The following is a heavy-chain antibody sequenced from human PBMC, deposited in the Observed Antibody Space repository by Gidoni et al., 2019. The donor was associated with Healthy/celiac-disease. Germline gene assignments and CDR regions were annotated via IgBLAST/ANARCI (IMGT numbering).Heavy chain of an antibody. D-gene: IGHD2-21*02. Sequence: QVQLVQSGAEVKKPAASVKVSCKASGYTFTSYYMHWVGQAPEQGLEWMGIIKPSGGSTSYEQKFQGRVTMTRDTSTSTVYMELSSMRSEDTAVYYCASLLFDGFHLDYWGQGTLVTVSS. CDR3: ASLLFDGFHLDY. V-gene: IGHV1-46*01. J-gene: IGHJ4*02. CDR2: IKPSGGST. CDR1: GYTFTSYY.